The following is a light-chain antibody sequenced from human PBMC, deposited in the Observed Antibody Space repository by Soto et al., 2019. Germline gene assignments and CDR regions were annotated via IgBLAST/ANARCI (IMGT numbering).Light chain of an antibody. Sequence: DIQMTQSPSSLSASVGDRVTITCQASQDISNSLNWYQQKPGKAPNPLIYAASSLQSGVPTRFSGSGSGTDFTLTISSLQPEDVATYYCQKYNSAPRTFGQGTKVDIK. CDR2: AAS. V-gene: IGKV1-16*01. CDR3: QKYNSAPRT. J-gene: IGKJ1*01. CDR1: QDISNS.